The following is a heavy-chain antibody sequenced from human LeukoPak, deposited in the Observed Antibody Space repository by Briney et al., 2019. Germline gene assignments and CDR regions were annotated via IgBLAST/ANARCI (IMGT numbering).Heavy chain of an antibody. CDR3: ARGNTDYYDITY. CDR1: GGSISSSDYY. V-gene: IGHV4-39*07. Sequence: PSETLSLTCTVSGGSISSSDYYWGWIRQPPGRGLEWIGSIYYSGSTYYNPSLKSRVTISVDTSKNQFSLKLSSVTAADTAVYYCARGNTDYYDITYWGQGTLVTVSS. J-gene: IGHJ4*02. CDR2: IYYSGST. D-gene: IGHD3-22*01.